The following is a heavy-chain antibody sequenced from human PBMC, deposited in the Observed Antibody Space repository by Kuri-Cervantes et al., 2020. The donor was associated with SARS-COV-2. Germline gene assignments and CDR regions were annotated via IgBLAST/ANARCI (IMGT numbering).Heavy chain of an antibody. Sequence: GESLKIPCAASGFTFSNFAMTWVRQAPGKGLEWVSTISGSDDVTHLADSVKGRFTVSRDNSKNTLDLEMSSLRVEDTAVYYCAKRDAYSQGSYFDYWGHGTLVTVSS. CDR1: GFTFSNFA. V-gene: IGHV3-23*01. D-gene: IGHD5-24*01. CDR3: AKRDAYSQGSYFDY. J-gene: IGHJ4*01. CDR2: ISGSDDVT.